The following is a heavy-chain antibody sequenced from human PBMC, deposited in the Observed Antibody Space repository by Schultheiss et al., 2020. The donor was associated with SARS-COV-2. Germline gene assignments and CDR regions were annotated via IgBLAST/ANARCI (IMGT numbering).Heavy chain of an antibody. V-gene: IGHV1-69*05. CDR2: IIPIFGTA. CDR1: GGTFSSYA. CDR3: ARWFSGGWYALGDY. D-gene: IGHD6-19*01. Sequence: SVKVSCKASGGTFSSYAISWVRQAPGQGLEWMGRIIPIFGTANYAQKFQGRVTITRDTSASTAYMELSSLRSEDTAVYYCARWFSGGWYALGDYWGQGTLVTVSS. J-gene: IGHJ4*02.